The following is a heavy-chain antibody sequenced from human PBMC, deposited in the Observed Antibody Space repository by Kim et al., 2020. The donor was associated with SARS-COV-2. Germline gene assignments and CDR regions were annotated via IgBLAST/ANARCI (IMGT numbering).Heavy chain of an antibody. V-gene: IGHV4-39*07. Sequence: SETLSLTCTVSGGSISSSSYYWGWIRQPPGKGLEWIGSIYYSGSTYYNPSLKSRVTISVDTSKNQFSLKLSSVTAADTAVYYCARVVLYHDILTARVAAAGFDPWGQGTLVTVSS. J-gene: IGHJ5*02. D-gene: IGHD3-9*01. CDR1: GGSISSSSYY. CDR3: ARVVLYHDILTARVAAAGFDP. CDR2: IYYSGST.